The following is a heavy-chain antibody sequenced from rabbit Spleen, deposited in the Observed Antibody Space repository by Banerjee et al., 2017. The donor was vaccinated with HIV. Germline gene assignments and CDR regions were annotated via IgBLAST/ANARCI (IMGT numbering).Heavy chain of an antibody. Sequence: QEHLKESGGDLVKPGASLTLTCKASGLDFSINYWICWVRQAPGKGLEWIACIDVVKSGSTYYVNWAKGRFTISKTSSTTVTLQMTSLTAADTATYFCARDSAGREDFNLWGPGPSSPS. D-gene: IGHD4-2*01. CDR3: ARDSAGREDFNL. V-gene: IGHV1S45*01. J-gene: IGHJ4*01. CDR2: IDVVKSGST. CDR1: GLDFSINYW.